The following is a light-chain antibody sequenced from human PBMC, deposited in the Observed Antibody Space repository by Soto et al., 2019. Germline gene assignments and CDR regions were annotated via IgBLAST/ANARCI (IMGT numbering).Light chain of an antibody. Sequence: NFMLTQPHSVSESPGKTVTISCTRSSGSIASNYVPWYQQRPGSSPTTVIYEDNQRPSEVPDRFSGSIDSSSNSASLTISGLKTEDEADYYCQSYDSTTQVFGGGTKVTVL. J-gene: IGLJ2*01. CDR1: SGSIASNY. CDR2: EDN. V-gene: IGLV6-57*01. CDR3: QSYDSTTQV.